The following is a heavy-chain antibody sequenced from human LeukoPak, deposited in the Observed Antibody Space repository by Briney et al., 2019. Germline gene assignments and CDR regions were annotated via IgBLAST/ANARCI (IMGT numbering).Heavy chain of an antibody. CDR2: INPNSGGT. Sequence: ASVKVSCKASGYTFTGYYMHWVRQAPGQGLEWMGWINPNSGGTNYAQKFQGRVTMTRDTSISTAYMELSRLRSDDTAVYYCAREEVKDIVLMVYAPGHRGSFDPWGQGTLVTVSS. CDR1: GYTFTGYY. D-gene: IGHD2-8*01. J-gene: IGHJ5*02. CDR3: AREEVKDIVLMVYAPGHRGSFDP. V-gene: IGHV1-2*02.